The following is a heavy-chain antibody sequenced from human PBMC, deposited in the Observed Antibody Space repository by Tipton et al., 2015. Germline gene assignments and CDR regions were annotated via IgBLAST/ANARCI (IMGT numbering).Heavy chain of an antibody. D-gene: IGHD6-13*01. CDR2: ISGSSIYT. CDR1: GFAFSDYH. J-gene: IGHJ6*02. V-gene: IGHV3-11*06. Sequence: GSLRLSCAASGFAFSDYHMSWIRQAQGKGLEWVAYISGSSIYTNYAESVKGRFTISRDNAMNSLYLQMKSLSAEDTAVYYCLRDSPDNSAWYPNYYYDGMDVWGQGVTVTFSS. CDR3: LRDSPDNSAWYPNYYYDGMDV.